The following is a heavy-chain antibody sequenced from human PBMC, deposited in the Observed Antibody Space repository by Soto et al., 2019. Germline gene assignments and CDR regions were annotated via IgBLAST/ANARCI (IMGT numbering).Heavy chain of an antibody. CDR2: IYYSGSA. V-gene: IGHV4-59*01. CDR1: GGSISNYY. J-gene: IGHJ4*02. CDR3: ARAGAATLSDF. Sequence: QVQLQESGPGLVKPSETLSLTCTVSGGSISNYYWSWIRQPPGKGLEWIGYIYYSGSAIYNPSLKSRVTISVDTSKNQFSLKLSSVTAADTAVYYCARAGAATLSDFWGQGTLVTVSS. D-gene: IGHD2-15*01.